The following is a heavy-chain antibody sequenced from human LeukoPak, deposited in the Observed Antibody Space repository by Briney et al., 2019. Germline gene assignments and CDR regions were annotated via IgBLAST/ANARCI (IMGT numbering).Heavy chain of an antibody. J-gene: IGHJ6*02. CDR3: ARAYSNNLYYYYGMDV. V-gene: IGHV4-59*01. Sequence: ASETLSLTCTVSGGSISSYYWSWIRQPPGKGLEWIGYIYYSGSTNYNPSLKSRVTISVDTSKSQFSLKLSSVTAADTAVYYCARAYSNNLYYYYGMDVWGQGTTVTVSS. CDR2: IYYSGST. CDR1: GGSISSYY. D-gene: IGHD4-4*01.